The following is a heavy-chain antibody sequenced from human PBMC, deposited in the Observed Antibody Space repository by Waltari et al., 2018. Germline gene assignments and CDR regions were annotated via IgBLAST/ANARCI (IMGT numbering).Heavy chain of an antibody. CDR2: ISWNSGSI. J-gene: IGHJ3*02. CDR1: GFTFDDYA. CDR3: AKSDGSGSYYKSAFDI. D-gene: IGHD3-10*01. Sequence: EVQLVESGGGLVQPGRSLRLSCAASGFTFDDYAMHWVRQAPGKGLEWVSGISWNSGSIGYADSVKGRFTISRDNAKNSLYLQMNSLRAEDTAVYYCAKSDGSGSYYKSAFDIWGQGTMVTVSS. V-gene: IGHV3-9*01.